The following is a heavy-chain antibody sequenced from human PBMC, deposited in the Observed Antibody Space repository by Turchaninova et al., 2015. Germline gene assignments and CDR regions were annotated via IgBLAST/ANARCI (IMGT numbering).Heavy chain of an antibody. Sequence: EVQLVESGGGLVKPGGSLRLSRAASGFTFSSYSMNWVRQAPGKGLEWVTSISSSSSYLYYADSVKGRFTISRDNAKNPLYLQMNSLGAEDTAVYYCARGPAGNFDYWGQGTLVTVSS. CDR1: GFTFSSYS. D-gene: IGHD2-2*01. CDR2: ISSSSSYL. J-gene: IGHJ4*02. CDR3: ARGPAGNFDY. V-gene: IGHV3-21*01.